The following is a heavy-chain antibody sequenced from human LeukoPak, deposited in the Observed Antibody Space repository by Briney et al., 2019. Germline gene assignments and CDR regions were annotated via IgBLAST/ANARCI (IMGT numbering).Heavy chain of an antibody. CDR1: GFTFSHYY. J-gene: IGHJ4*02. Sequence: PGGSLKLSCAVSGFTFSHYYMHWVRHAPAEGLVWVARIYIDGGTGYADPVKGRCTIPRDNPKNTVYLQLNSLRVEDTAVYYCARELSGTTSYYFDYWGQGTLVTVSS. CDR2: IYIDGGT. V-gene: IGHV3-74*01. D-gene: IGHD1-7*01. CDR3: ARELSGTTSYYFDY.